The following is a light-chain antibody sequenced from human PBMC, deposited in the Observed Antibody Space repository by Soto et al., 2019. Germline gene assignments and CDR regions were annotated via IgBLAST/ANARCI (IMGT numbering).Light chain of an antibody. V-gene: IGLV2-14*01. CDR2: EVS. Sequence: QSVLTQPASVSGSPGQSITISCTGTSSDVGGYNYVSWYQQHPGKAPKLMIYEVSNRPSGVSNRFSGSKSVNTASLTISGLQAEDEADYYCSSYTRSSTYVFGTGTKVTV. CDR3: SSYTRSSTYV. J-gene: IGLJ1*01. CDR1: SSDVGGYNY.